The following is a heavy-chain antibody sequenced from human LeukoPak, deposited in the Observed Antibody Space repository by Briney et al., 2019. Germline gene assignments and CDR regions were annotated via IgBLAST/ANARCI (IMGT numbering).Heavy chain of an antibody. CDR1: GFTFSNYA. J-gene: IGHJ4*02. Sequence: GGSLRLSCAASGFTFSNYAMNWVRLAPGKGLEWVSVISYGDRRTYYADSVKGRFTISRDNSKNTLYLQMNSLRAEDTAVYYCSKSSGFHDYWGQGTLVTVSS. D-gene: IGHD3-10*01. CDR3: SKSSGFHDY. CDR2: ISYGDRRT. V-gene: IGHV3-23*01.